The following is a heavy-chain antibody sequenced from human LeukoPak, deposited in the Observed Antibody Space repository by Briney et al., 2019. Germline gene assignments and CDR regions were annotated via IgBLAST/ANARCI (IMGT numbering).Heavy chain of an antibody. CDR1: GYTFTDYY. CDR3: ARLVGTRYDY. V-gene: IGHV1-2*02. J-gene: IGHJ4*02. D-gene: IGHD5-12*01. Sequence: GASVKVSCKASGYTFTDYYYHWVRQAPGQRLEWLGWISGNNGVTNFAQEFQGRVTLTRDTSISTVYMELSRLTSDDTAMYYCARLVGTRYDYWGQGTLVTVSS. CDR2: ISGNNGVT.